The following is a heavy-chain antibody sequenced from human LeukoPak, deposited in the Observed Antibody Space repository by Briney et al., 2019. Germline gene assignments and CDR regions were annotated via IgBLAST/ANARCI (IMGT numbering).Heavy chain of an antibody. D-gene: IGHD6-19*01. V-gene: IGHV3-23*01. Sequence: PGGSLRLSCPASGFTFSSYAMSRVRQAPGKGLEWVSAISGSGGSTYYADSVKGRFTISRDNSKNTLYLQMNSLRAEDTAVYYCAKVGSSGWYPWGQGTLVTVSS. J-gene: IGHJ5*02. CDR1: GFTFSSYA. CDR3: AKVGSSGWYP. CDR2: ISGSGGST.